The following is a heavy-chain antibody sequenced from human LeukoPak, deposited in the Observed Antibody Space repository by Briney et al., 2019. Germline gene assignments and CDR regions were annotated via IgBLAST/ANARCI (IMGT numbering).Heavy chain of an antibody. Sequence: GGSLRLSCAASGFTFSSYAMSWVRQAPGKGLEWVSAISGSGGSTYYADSVKGRFTISRDNSKNTLYLQMNSLRAEDTAVYYCAKRYYYDSSSYWGLGYFDYWGQGTLVTVSS. D-gene: IGHD3-22*01. CDR1: GFTFSSYA. CDR2: ISGSGGST. J-gene: IGHJ4*02. CDR3: AKRYYYDSSSYWGLGYFDY. V-gene: IGHV3-23*01.